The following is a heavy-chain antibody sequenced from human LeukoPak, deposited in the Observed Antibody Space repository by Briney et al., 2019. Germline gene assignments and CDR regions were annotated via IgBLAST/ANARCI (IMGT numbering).Heavy chain of an antibody. V-gene: IGHV1-18*01. CDR3: TRDRFQSFDI. J-gene: IGHJ3*02. CDR1: GDTFTNYG. D-gene: IGHD2/OR15-2a*01. Sequence: ASVKVSCKASGDTFTNYGFSWVRQALGQGLERMGWISLYNGNTKYAQKFQSRVTMTTDTSTSTAYMELRSLRSDDTAVYYCTRDRFQSFDIWGQGTMVTVSS. CDR2: ISLYNGNT.